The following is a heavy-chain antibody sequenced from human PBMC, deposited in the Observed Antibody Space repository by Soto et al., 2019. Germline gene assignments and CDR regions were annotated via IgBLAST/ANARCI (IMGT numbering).Heavy chain of an antibody. CDR3: ARHTPAISISDH. Sequence: GGSLRLSCAASGFTFSSYSMNWVRQAPGKGLEWVSYISSSSSTIYYADSVKGRFTISRDNAKNSLYLQMNSLRAEDTPVYYCARHTPAISISDHGGKGTLVTVSS. CDR1: GFTFSSYS. V-gene: IGHV3-48*01. J-gene: IGHJ4*02. D-gene: IGHD2-15*01. CDR2: ISSSSSTI.